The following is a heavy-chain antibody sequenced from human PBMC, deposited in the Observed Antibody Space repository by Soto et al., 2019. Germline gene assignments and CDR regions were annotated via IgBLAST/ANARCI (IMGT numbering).Heavy chain of an antibody. J-gene: IGHJ6*03. CDR2: INAGNGNT. CDR3: ARGNNWNDFPTHYYYYYMDV. V-gene: IGHV1-3*01. Sequence: ASVKVSCKASGYTFTSYAMHWVRQAPGQRLEWMGWINAGNGNTKYSQKFQGRVTITRDTSASTAYMELSSLRSEDTAVYYCARGNNWNDFPTHYYYYYMDVWGKGTTVTVSS. D-gene: IGHD1-1*01. CDR1: GYTFTSYA.